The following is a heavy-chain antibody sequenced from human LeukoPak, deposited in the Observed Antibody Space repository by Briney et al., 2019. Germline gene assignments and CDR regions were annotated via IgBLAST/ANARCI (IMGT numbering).Heavy chain of an antibody. J-gene: IGHJ5*02. CDR1: GGSFSGYY. D-gene: IGHD1-1*01. CDR2: INHSGST. CDR3: ARSLVPTAPQYNWFDP. V-gene: IGHV4-34*01. Sequence: SETLSLTCAVYGGSFSGYYWSWIRQPPGKGLEWLGEINHSGSTNHSPSLKSRVTLSVDTSKNQFSLRLSSVTAADTAAYFCARSLVPTAPQYNWFDPWGQGTPVTVSS.